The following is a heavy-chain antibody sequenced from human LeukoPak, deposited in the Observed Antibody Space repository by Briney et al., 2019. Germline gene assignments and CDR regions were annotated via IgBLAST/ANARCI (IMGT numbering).Heavy chain of an antibody. V-gene: IGHV3-48*04. CDR3: ASASYCSSTSCYLDFDY. J-gene: IGHJ4*02. D-gene: IGHD2-2*01. CDR1: GFTFSSYS. CDR2: ISSSSSSTI. Sequence: GGSLRLSCAASGFTFSSYSMNWVRQAPGKGLEWVSYISSSSSSTIYYADSVKGRFTISRDNAKNSLYLQMNSLRAEDTAVYYCASASYCSSTSCYLDFDYGGQGTLVTVSS.